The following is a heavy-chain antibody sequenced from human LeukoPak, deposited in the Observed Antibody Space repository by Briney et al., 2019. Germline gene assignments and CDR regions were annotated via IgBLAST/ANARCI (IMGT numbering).Heavy chain of an antibody. V-gene: IGHV1-69*04. J-gene: IGHJ4*02. CDR2: IIPILGIA. Sequence: ASVKVSCKASGGTFSSYAISWVQQAPGQGLEWMGRIIPILGIANYAQKFQGRVTITADKSTSTAYMELSSLRSEDTAVYYCARDREWEQLVPDYWGQGTLVTVSS. CDR3: ARDREWEQLVPDY. CDR1: GGTFSSYA. D-gene: IGHD6-6*01.